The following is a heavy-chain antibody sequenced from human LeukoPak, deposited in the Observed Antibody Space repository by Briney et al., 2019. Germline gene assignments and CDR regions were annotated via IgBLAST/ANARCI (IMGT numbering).Heavy chain of an antibody. J-gene: IGHJ4*02. CDR1: GFTFSSYA. CDR2: ISGSGGNT. V-gene: IGHV3-23*01. D-gene: IGHD3-22*01. CDR3: AKCQYYYDSSGYPVDY. Sequence: PGGCLRLSCAASGFTFSSYAMSWVRQAPGKGLEWVSAISGSGGNTYYADSVKGRFTISRDNSKNTLYLQMNSLRAEDTAVYYCAKCQYYYDSSGYPVDYWGQGTLVTVSS.